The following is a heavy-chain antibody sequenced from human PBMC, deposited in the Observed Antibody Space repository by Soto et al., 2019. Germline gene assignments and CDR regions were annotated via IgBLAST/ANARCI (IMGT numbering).Heavy chain of an antibody. D-gene: IGHD1-1*01. CDR1: SGSIGTYY. CDR2: IFYSGGI. Sequence: SETLSVTCTVASGSIGTYYWSWIRQSPGKGLEWIRHIFYSGGISYNPSLESRVTMSVDTSKKEVSLKLNSVSAADTGVYYCAGGTPRVVLVHRGRGTLVTVSS. V-gene: IGHV4-59*08. J-gene: IGHJ4*02. CDR3: AGGTPRVVLVH.